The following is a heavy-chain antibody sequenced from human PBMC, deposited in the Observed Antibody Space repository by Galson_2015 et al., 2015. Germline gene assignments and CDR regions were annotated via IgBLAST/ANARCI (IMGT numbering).Heavy chain of an antibody. CDR2: TYLRSRWYY. CDR3: ARECWRRDGYEYVDT. CDR1: GDSVASNSAT. V-gene: IGHV6-1*01. J-gene: IGHJ4*02. D-gene: IGHD5-24*01. Sequence: CAISGDSVASNSATWDWIRQSPSRGLEWLGRTYLRSRWYYDYAESVKGRITISPDTSKNQFSLQLNSVTPEDTAVYYCARECWRRDGYEYVDTWGQGTLVTVSS.